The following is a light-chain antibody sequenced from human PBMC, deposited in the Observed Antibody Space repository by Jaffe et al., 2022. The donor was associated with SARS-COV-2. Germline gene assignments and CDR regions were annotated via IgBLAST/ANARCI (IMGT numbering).Light chain of an antibody. CDR1: QNINTF. Sequence: DLQMTQSPSSLSASVGDRVTITCRASQNINTFLHWYQQKPGKAPKLLIFAASSLQSGVPSRFSGSGSGTDFTLTISSLLPEDFATYFCQQSYSTPLTFGGGTKV. CDR3: QQSYSTPLT. J-gene: IGKJ4*01. CDR2: AAS. V-gene: IGKV1-39*01.